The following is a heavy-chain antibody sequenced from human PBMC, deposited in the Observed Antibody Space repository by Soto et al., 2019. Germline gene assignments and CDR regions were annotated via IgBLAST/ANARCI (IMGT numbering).Heavy chain of an antibody. CDR2: VYFSGTT. CDR3: ARHGSY. V-gene: IGHV4-39*01. CDR1: GVSISDTSYY. Sequence: RSLTCNVSGVSISDTSYYWGWIRQPPGKGLEWIGTVYFSGTTFYNPSLKSRLTISVDTSKNQFSLRLRSVTAADTAVYYCARHGSYWGQGTLVTVSS. J-gene: IGHJ4*02.